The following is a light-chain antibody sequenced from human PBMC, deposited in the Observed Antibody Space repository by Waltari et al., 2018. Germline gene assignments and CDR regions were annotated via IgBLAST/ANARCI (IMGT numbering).Light chain of an antibody. CDR3: QTWGTGIQV. CDR1: SGHSNYA. CDR2: INSDGSH. Sequence: QLVVTQSPSASASLGASVKLTCTLSSGHSNYAIACHHQPPGKGPRFLMKINSDGSHRKGNGVPDRFSASSSGAERYLTISSLQSADEGDYHCQTWGTGIQVFGGGTKLTVL. J-gene: IGLJ3*02. V-gene: IGLV4-69*01.